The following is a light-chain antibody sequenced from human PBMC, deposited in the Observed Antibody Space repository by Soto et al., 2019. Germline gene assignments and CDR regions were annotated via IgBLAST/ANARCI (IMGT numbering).Light chain of an antibody. Sequence: ILLTQSPGTLSLSPGERATLSCRAGQSVSSYLAWYQQKPGQPPRLLIYDASNRATGIPARVSGRGSGTDSTLTISSLEPEDFEVYYCQQRSNWQVTFGQGTRLEIK. V-gene: IGKV3-11*01. CDR2: DAS. J-gene: IGKJ5*01. CDR3: QQRSNWQVT. CDR1: QSVSSY.